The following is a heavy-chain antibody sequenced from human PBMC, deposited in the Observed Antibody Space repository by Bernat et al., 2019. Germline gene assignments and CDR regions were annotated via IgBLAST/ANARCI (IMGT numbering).Heavy chain of an antibody. CDR3: ARPFGPPHSSGWYR. J-gene: IGHJ4*02. CDR1: GGSISSSSYY. CDR2: IYYSGST. D-gene: IGHD6-19*01. Sequence: QLQLQESGPGLVKPSETLSLTCTVSGGSISSSSYYWGWIRQPPGKGLEGIGSIYYSGSTYYNPSLKSRVTISGDTSKDQFSLKLSSVAAADTAVYYCARPFGPPHSSGWYRWGQGTLVTVSS. V-gene: IGHV4-39*01.